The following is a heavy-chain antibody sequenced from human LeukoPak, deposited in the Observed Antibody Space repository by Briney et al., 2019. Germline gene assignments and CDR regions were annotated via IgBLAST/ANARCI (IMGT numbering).Heavy chain of an antibody. CDR1: GFTFDDYA. V-gene: IGHV3-9*01. Sequence: SLRLSCAASGFTFDDYAMHWVRQAPGKGLEWVSGISWNSGSIGYADSVKGRFTISRDNAKNSLYLQMNSLRAEDTALYYCAKGSYGSGSYGWFDPWGQGTLVTVSS. J-gene: IGHJ5*02. D-gene: IGHD3-10*01. CDR2: ISWNSGSI. CDR3: AKGSYGSGSYGWFDP.